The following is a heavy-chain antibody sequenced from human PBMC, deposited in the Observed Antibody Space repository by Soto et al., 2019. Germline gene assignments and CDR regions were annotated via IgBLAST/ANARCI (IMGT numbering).Heavy chain of an antibody. CDR3: ARPITSPDHLDI. J-gene: IGHJ3*02. D-gene: IGHD1-20*01. CDR2: ISAYNGKT. Sequence: QVQLVQSGAEVKKPGASVKVSCKASGYTFTNYGISWVRQAPGQGLEWMGWISAYNGKTDYVQKLQGRVTMTTDTSTSTAYMELRRLRSDDTAVYYCARPITSPDHLDIWGQGTMVTVSS. V-gene: IGHV1-18*01. CDR1: GYTFTNYG.